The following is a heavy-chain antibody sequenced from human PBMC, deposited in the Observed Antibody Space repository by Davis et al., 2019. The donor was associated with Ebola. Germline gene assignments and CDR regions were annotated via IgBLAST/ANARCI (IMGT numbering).Heavy chain of an antibody. CDR3: TTDRIQGGY. D-gene: IGHD2/OR15-2a*01. V-gene: IGHV3-15*01. CDR1: GFTFNNAW. Sequence: PGGSLRLSCAASGFTFNNAWMTWVRQAPGKGLEWLGRIKTTTEGATTDYAAPVKGRFTISRDDSKDTLYLEINSLQIEDTAVYYCTTDRIQGGYWGQGTLVTVSS. J-gene: IGHJ4*02. CDR2: IKTTTEGATT.